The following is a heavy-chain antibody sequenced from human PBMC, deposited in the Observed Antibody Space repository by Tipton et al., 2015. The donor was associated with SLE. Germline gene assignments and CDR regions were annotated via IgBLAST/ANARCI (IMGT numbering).Heavy chain of an antibody. CDR1: GGSISSYY. CDR3: ARRRGSSWYEDYFDY. V-gene: IGHV4-4*07. Sequence: TLSLTCTVFGGSISSYYWSWIRPPAGKGLEWIGQIHSSGSTSYNPSLKSRVSISVDMSKNQVSLKLSSVTAADTALYYCARRRGSSWYEDYFDYWGQGTLVTVSS. J-gene: IGHJ4*02. D-gene: IGHD6-13*01. CDR2: IHSSGST.